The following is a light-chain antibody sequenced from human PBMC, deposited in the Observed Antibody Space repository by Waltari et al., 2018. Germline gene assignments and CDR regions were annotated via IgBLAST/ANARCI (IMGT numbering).Light chain of an antibody. V-gene: IGLV1-44*01. CDR1: SSNIGRNT. Sequence: QSVLTQPPSASGTPGQRVTISCSGRSSNIGRNTVNWHRQVPGAAPRLLIYADNQRPSGVPDRFSGSRSGTSASLVISWLQSDDEADYHCATWDDSLNGWVFGGGTKLTV. J-gene: IGLJ3*02. CDR2: ADN. CDR3: ATWDDSLNGWV.